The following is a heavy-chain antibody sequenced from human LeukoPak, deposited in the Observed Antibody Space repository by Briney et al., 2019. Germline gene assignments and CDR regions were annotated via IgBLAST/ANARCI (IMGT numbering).Heavy chain of an antibody. CDR2: IYPSDPET. Sequence: PGESLKISCKGSGYSFNSYYIGWVRQMPGKGLEWMGSIYPSDPETRYSPSFEGQVTISLDRSITTAYLQWSSLKASDTAMYYCARGVDFWSGSPYFDFWGQGSLVTVS. D-gene: IGHD3-3*01. CDR1: GYSFNSYY. V-gene: IGHV5-51*01. J-gene: IGHJ4*02. CDR3: ARGVDFWSGSPYFDF.